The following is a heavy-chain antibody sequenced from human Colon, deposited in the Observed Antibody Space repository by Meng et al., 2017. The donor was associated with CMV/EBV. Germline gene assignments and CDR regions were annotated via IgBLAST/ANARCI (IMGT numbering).Heavy chain of an antibody. CDR2: INPSGGST. J-gene: IGHJ3*02. CDR1: GYTFISYY. V-gene: IGHV1-46*01. D-gene: IGHD2-15*01. Sequence: LVQSGAEGKKPGASVKVSCKASGYTFISYYMHWVRQAPGQGFEWMGIINPSGGSTSYAQKFQGRVTMTRDTSTSTVYMELSSLRSEDTAVYYCARYCSGGSCYSPSAFDIWGQGTMVTVSS. CDR3: ARYCSGGSCYSPSAFDI.